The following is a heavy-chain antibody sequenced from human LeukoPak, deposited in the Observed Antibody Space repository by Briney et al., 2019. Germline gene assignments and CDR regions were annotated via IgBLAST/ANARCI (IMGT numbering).Heavy chain of an antibody. Sequence: PGGSPRLSCAASGFTFSSYWMSWVRQAPGKGLEWVANIKQDGSEKYYVDSVKGRFTISRDNAKNSLYLQMNSLRAEDTAVYYCAREADLGYYYDSSGYYDYWGQGTLVTVSS. CDR3: AREADLGYYYDSSGYYDY. V-gene: IGHV3-7*01. J-gene: IGHJ4*02. D-gene: IGHD3-22*01. CDR2: IKQDGSEK. CDR1: GFTFSSYW.